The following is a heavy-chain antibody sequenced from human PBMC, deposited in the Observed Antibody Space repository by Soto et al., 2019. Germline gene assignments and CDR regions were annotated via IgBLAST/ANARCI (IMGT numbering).Heavy chain of an antibody. D-gene: IGHD2-8*01. CDR2: ISGNSGKT. J-gene: IGHJ4*01. V-gene: IGHV3-23*01. CDR3: AKLGFVLMELYYFHQ. Sequence: GGSLRLSCTASGFTFSSYAMSWVRQAPGKELEWVSTISGNSGKTNYAESVKGRFPISRDNSKNTVHLQLDSLRAEDTAVYFCAKLGFVLMELYYFHQWGQGTLVTVSS. CDR1: GFTFSSYA.